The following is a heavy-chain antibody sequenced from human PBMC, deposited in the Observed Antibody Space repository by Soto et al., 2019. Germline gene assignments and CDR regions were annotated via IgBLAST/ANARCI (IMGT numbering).Heavy chain of an antibody. CDR1: GVTFSSYA. CDR2: ISGSGGST. V-gene: IGHV3-23*01. Sequence: EVQLLESGGGLVQPGGSLRLSCAASGVTFSSYAMSWVRQAPGKGLEWVSAISGSGGSTYYADSVTGRFTISRDNSKNTLYLQMNSLRDEDTAVYYCAKEVGYSSGWSEVDYWGQGTLVTVSS. D-gene: IGHD6-19*01. J-gene: IGHJ4*02. CDR3: AKEVGYSSGWSEVDY.